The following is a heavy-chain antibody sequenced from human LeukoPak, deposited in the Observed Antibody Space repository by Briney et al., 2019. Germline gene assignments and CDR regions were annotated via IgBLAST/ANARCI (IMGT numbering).Heavy chain of an antibody. Sequence: SETLSLTCTVSGGSISGYYWSWIRQPPGKGLEWIGEINHSGSTNYNPSLKSRVTISVDTSKNQFSLKLSSVTAADTAVYYCARGSRAGSGRHFFDYWGQGTLVTVSS. D-gene: IGHD3-10*01. CDR3: ARGSRAGSGRHFFDY. CDR1: GGSISGYY. V-gene: IGHV4-34*01. CDR2: INHSGST. J-gene: IGHJ4*02.